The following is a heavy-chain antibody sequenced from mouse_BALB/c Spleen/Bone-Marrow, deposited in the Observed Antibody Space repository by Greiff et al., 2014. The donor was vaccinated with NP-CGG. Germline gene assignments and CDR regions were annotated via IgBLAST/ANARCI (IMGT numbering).Heavy chain of an antibody. Sequence: QVQLQQSGPELVKPGASVKISCKASGYAFSSSWMNWVKQRPGQGLEWIGRIYPGDGDTNYNGKFKGKATLTADKSPSTAYMQLSSLTSVDSAVYFCARGRDWDAWFAYWGQGTLVTVSA. CDR1: GYAFSSSW. CDR2: IYPGDGDT. D-gene: IGHD4-1*01. J-gene: IGHJ3*01. CDR3: ARGRDWDAWFAY. V-gene: IGHV1-82*01.